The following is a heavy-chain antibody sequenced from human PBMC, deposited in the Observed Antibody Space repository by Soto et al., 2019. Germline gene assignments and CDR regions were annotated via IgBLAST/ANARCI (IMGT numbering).Heavy chain of an antibody. CDR3: AGHGGISSGYSGVLGVGY. CDR2: IYYSGST. D-gene: IGHD3-22*01. CDR1: GGPISGSSYF. J-gene: IGHJ4*02. V-gene: IGHV4-39*01. Sequence: SETLSLTCTVSGGPISGSSYFWGWIRQPPGKGLEWIASIYYSGSTYYNPSLKSSVTISVDPSRNQLSLRLSSVTAADTDVYYCAGHGGISSGYSGVLGVGYWGQGTLVTVSS.